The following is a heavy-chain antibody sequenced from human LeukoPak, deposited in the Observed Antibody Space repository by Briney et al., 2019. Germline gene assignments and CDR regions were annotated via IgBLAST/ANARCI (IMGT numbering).Heavy chain of an antibody. CDR2: IYPGDSDI. J-gene: IGHJ4*02. Sequence: GGSLKISCKGSGYSFTTYWIAWVRQMPGKGLEWMGLIYPGDSDIRYSPSFQGQVTISADKSITTAYLQWSSLKASDTAMYYCARHGGTYAYDYWGQGTLVTVSS. CDR3: ARHGGTYAYDY. D-gene: IGHD5-12*01. CDR1: GYSFTTYW. V-gene: IGHV5-51*01.